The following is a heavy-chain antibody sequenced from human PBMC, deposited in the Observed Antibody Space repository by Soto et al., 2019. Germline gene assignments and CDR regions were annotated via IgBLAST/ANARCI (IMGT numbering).Heavy chain of an antibody. CDR1: GGSISSYY. CDR2: IYYSGST. D-gene: IGHD1-20*01. CDR3: ARDIRISDSTGYYYGMDV. Sequence: SETRSLTCTVSGGSISSYYWSWIRQPPGKGLEWIGYIYYSGSTNYNPSLKSRVTISVDTSKNQFSLKLSSVTAADTAVYYCARDIRISDSTGYYYGMDVWGQGTTVTVSS. V-gene: IGHV4-59*01. J-gene: IGHJ6*02.